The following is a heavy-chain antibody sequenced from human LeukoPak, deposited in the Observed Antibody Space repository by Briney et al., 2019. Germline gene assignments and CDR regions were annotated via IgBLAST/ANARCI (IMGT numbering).Heavy chain of an antibody. CDR2: IKSDGKT. V-gene: IGHV3-74*01. CDR3: ARAPSEVGGYYPEYFRH. D-gene: IGHD3-22*01. CDR1: GFTFSRYW. Sequence: GGSLRPSCEASGFTFSRYWMHWVRQAPGKGLVWVSRIKSDGKTNYADSVKGRFTISRDNAKNTVSLQMDSLRAEDTGVYYCARAPSEVGGYYPEYFRHWGQGTLVTVSS. J-gene: IGHJ1*01.